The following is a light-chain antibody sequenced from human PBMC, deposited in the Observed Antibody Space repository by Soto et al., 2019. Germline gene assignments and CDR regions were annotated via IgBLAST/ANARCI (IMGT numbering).Light chain of an antibody. CDR3: QKYNSYSPLT. J-gene: IGKJ4*01. Sequence: DIQMTQSPSTLSASVGDRVTITCRASQSISSWLAWYQQKPGKAPKLLIYKASSLESGVSSRFSGSGSGTDFTLTISRLQPDDFATYYCQKYNSYSPLTFGGGTKVDI. V-gene: IGKV1-5*03. CDR2: KAS. CDR1: QSISSW.